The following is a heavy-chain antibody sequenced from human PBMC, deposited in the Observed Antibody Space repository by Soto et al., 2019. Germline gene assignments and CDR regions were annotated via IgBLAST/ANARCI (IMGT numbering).Heavy chain of an antibody. CDR1: GSSMTTYY. Sequence: KPSETLSLTCSVSGSSMTTYYWHWIRQAPGKGLEWIGFIYNSGRGSTGSNPSLTSRVTFSIETSKNQFSLKLSSVTAADTAVYYCATVTSSWGLVSYFDYWGQGTLVTVSS. D-gene: IGHD6-13*01. V-gene: IGHV4-59*01. J-gene: IGHJ4*02. CDR3: ATVTSSWGLVSYFDY. CDR2: IYNSGRGST.